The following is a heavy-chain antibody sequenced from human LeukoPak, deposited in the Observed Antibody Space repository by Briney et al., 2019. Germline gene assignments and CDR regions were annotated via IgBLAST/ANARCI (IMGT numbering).Heavy chain of an antibody. Sequence: GASVKVSCKASGGTFSSYAISWVRQAPGQGLERMGRIIPILGIANYAQKFQGRVTITADKSTSTAYMELSSLRSEDTAVYYCARVPYGGNSGAASDIWGQGTMVTVSS. CDR2: IIPILGIA. J-gene: IGHJ3*02. CDR1: GGTFSSYA. D-gene: IGHD4-23*01. CDR3: ARVPYGGNSGAASDI. V-gene: IGHV1-69*04.